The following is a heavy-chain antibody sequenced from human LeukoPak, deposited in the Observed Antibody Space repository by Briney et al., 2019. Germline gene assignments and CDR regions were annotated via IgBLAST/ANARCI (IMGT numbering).Heavy chain of an antibody. D-gene: IGHD3-10*01. CDR2: INPNGGGT. CDR1: GYTFTGYY. Sequence: GASVKVSCKASGYTFTGYYMHWVRQAPGQGLEWMGWINPNGGGTNYAQKFQGRVTMTRDTSISTAYMELSRLRSDDTAVYYCARSYYGSGILDYWGQGTLVTVSS. CDR3: ARSYYGSGILDY. J-gene: IGHJ4*02. V-gene: IGHV1-2*02.